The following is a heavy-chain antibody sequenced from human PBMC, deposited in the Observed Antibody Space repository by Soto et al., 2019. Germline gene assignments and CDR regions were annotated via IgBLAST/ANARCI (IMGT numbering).Heavy chain of an antibody. Sequence: PSVKVSCKASGGTFSSYAISWVRQAPGQGLEWMGGIIPIFDTANYAQKFQGRVTITADESTSTAYMELSSLRSEDTAVYYCARELLSGSYHHSYFDYWGQGTLVTVSS. D-gene: IGHD1-26*01. J-gene: IGHJ4*02. CDR2: IIPIFDTA. CDR1: GGTFSSYA. CDR3: ARELLSGSYHHSYFDY. V-gene: IGHV1-69*13.